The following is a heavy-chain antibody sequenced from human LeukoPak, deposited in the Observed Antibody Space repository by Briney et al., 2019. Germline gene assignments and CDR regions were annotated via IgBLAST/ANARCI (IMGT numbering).Heavy chain of an antibody. D-gene: IGHD6-13*01. CDR2: INPNNGDT. J-gene: IGHJ4*02. Sequence: ASVKVSCKTSGYTFTGYYMHWVRQAPGQGLEWMGWINPNNGDTKYAQKFLGRVTMTRDTSTSTVYMELSSLRSEDTAVYYCARGPRSIAAAGFDYWGQGTLVTVSS. V-gene: IGHV1-2*02. CDR1: GYTFTGYY. CDR3: ARGPRSIAAAGFDY.